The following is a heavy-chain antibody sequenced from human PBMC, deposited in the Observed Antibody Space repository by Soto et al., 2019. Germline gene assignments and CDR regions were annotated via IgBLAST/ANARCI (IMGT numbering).Heavy chain of an antibody. V-gene: IGHV1-3*01. Sequence: ASVKVSCKASGYTFTSYAMHWVRQAPGQRLEWMGLINAGNGNTKYSQKFQRRVTITRETSASTAYMELSSLRSEDTAVYHCARVPSTIYYYYGMDVWGQGTTVTVSS. CDR2: INAGNGNT. J-gene: IGHJ6*02. CDR1: GYTFTSYA. CDR3: ARVPSTIYYYYGMDV. D-gene: IGHD2-2*01.